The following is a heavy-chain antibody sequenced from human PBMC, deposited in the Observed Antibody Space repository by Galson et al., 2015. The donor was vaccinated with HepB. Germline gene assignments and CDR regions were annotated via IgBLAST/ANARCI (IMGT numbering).Heavy chain of an antibody. V-gene: IGHV3-15*01. D-gene: IGHD5-18*01. CDR1: GFTFSNAW. J-gene: IGHJ6*02. CDR2: IKSKTDGGTT. CDR3: TSSGYSYGFYGMDV. Sequence: SLRLSCAASGFTFSNAWMSWVRQAPGKGLEWVGRIKSKTDGGTTDYAAPVKGRFTISRDDSKNTLYLQMNSLKTEDTAVYYCTSSGYSYGFYGMDVWGQGTTVTVSS.